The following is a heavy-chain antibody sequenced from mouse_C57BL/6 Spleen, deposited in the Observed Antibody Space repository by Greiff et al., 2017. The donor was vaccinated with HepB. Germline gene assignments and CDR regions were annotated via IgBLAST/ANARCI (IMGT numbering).Heavy chain of an antibody. CDR3: AREGGSSGYFDY. CDR1: GYPFTSYG. J-gene: IGHJ2*01. Sequence: QFQLQQPGAELVKPGASWNLSCRPSGYPFTSYGMHWVKQRPGQGLEWIGMIHPKSGSTNYNEKFKSKATLTVDKSSSTAYMQLSSLTSEDSAVYYCAREGGSSGYFDYWGQGTTLTVSS. CDR2: IHPKSGST. V-gene: IGHV1-64*01. D-gene: IGHD3-2*02.